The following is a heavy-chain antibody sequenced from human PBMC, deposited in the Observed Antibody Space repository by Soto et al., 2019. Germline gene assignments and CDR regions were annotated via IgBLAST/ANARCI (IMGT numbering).Heavy chain of an antibody. CDR2: IRIKADGGAT. V-gene: IGHV3-49*03. J-gene: IGHJ4*02. CDR3: TRDRPIDY. CDR1: GFNFADYA. Sequence: GGSLRLSCTTSGFNFADYAVAWFRQAPGKGLEWVGFIRIKADGGATQYAASVRGRFTISRDDSRSIAYLQMSSLKTEDTAVYYCTRDRPIDYWGQGALVTVSS.